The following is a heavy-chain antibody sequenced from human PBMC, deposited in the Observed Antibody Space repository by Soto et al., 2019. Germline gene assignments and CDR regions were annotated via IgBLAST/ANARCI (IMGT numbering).Heavy chain of an antibody. D-gene: IGHD2-15*01. J-gene: IGHJ1*01. Sequence: GGSLRLSWAASGFTFSSYEMNWVRQGPGKGLEWVSYISCTASPMYYPASVKGRFTISRDNAKTSLYLQMNSLRAEDTAVYYCARRAPPSLSCSGGSCYPTPYFQHWGQGTLVTVSS. CDR3: ARRAPPSLSCSGGSCYPTPYFQH. CDR1: GFTFSSYE. V-gene: IGHV3-48*03. CDR2: ISCTASPM.